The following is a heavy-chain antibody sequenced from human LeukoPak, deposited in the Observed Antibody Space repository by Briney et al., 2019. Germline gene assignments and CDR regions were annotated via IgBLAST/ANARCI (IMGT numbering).Heavy chain of an antibody. J-gene: IGHJ4*02. V-gene: IGHV3-53*01. CDR3: TRDTPGIAASVSGG. D-gene: IGHD6-13*01. CDR2: IYSGGNA. CDR1: GFSVSHNY. Sequence: GGSLRLSCTASGFSVSHNYMNWVRQAPGKGLEWVALIYSGGNAHYADSVKGRFTISRDNSKNTLYLQMSSLRVEDTAVYYCTRDTPGIAASVSGGWGQGTLVTVSS.